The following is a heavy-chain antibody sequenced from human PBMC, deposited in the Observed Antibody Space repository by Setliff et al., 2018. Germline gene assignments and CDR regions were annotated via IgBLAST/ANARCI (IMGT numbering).Heavy chain of an antibody. Sequence: ASVKVSCKASGYTFSDYGITWVRQAPGQGFEWMGWISPYNGHTNYAQRLHGRVTMTTDTSTGTAYMELRSLRADDTAVYYCARINFYVSSGYYYAPDYWGQGTLVTVSS. CDR1: GYTFSDYG. V-gene: IGHV1-18*01. D-gene: IGHD3-22*01. J-gene: IGHJ4*02. CDR3: ARINFYVSSGYYYAPDY. CDR2: ISPYNGHT.